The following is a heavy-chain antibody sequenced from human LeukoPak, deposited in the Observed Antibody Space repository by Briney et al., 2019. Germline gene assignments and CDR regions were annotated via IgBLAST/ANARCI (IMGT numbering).Heavy chain of an antibody. D-gene: IGHD3-10*01. Sequence: NPGGSLRLSCAASGFTFSDYYMSWIRQAPGKGLEWVSYISSSSSYTNYADSVKGRFTISRDNSKNTLYLQMNSLRAEDTAVYYCAKKYYFGSGTYLYYFDYWGQGTLVTVSS. CDR3: AKKYYFGSGTYLYYFDY. CDR2: ISSSSSYT. J-gene: IGHJ4*02. V-gene: IGHV3-11*03. CDR1: GFTFSDYY.